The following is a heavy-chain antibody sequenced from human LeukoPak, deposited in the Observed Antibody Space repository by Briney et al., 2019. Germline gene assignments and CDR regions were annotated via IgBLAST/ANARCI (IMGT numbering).Heavy chain of an antibody. CDR1: GFTFSSYW. D-gene: IGHD1-26*01. CDR2: IKQDGSEK. J-gene: IGHJ3*02. Sequence: GGSLRLSCAASGFTFSSYWMSWVRQAPGKGLEWVANIKQDGSEKYYVASVKGRFTISRDNAKNSMYLQMNSLRAEDTAVYYCARAGRWELLGYDAFDIWGQGTMVTVSS. V-gene: IGHV3-7*01. CDR3: ARAGRWELLGYDAFDI.